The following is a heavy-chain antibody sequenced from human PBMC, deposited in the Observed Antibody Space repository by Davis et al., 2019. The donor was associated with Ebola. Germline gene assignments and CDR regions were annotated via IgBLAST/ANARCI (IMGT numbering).Heavy chain of an antibody. CDR3: AKFWGEPHSSTWYYFHH. CDR2: ISSSSSTI. CDR1: GFTFSSYS. J-gene: IGHJ4*02. Sequence: GESLKISCAASGFTFSSYSMNWVRQAPGKGLEWVSYISSSSSTIYYADSAKGRFTISRDNSKNTLFLQMNNLRAEDTAVYYCAKFWGEPHSSTWYYFHHWGQGTLVTVSS. D-gene: IGHD6-13*01. V-gene: IGHV3-48*01.